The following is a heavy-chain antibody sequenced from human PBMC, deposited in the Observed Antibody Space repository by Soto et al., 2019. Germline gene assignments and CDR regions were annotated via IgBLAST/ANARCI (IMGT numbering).Heavy chain of an antibody. CDR2: MNPNSGNT. CDR1: GYTFTSYD. Sequence: ASVKVSCKASGYTFTSYDINWVRQATGQGLEWMGWMNPNSGNTGYAQKFQGRVTMTRNTSISTAYMELSSLRSEDTAVYYCARGCIFVVVSTRTYYYYGMDVWGQGSTVPVSS. D-gene: IGHD3-3*01. J-gene: IGHJ6*02. CDR3: ARGCIFVVVSTRTYYYYGMDV. V-gene: IGHV1-8*01.